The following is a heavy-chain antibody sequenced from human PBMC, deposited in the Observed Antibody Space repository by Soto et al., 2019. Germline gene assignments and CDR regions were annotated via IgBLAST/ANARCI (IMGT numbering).Heavy chain of an antibody. Sequence: GASVKVSCKASGYTFTSYGISWVRQAPGQGLEWMGWVSPYNGDTSYAQKVQGRVTMTTDTSTRTAYLELRSLRSDDTAVYYCAREVGNMDVWGQGTTVTVSS. CDR3: AREVGNMDV. CDR1: GYTFTSYG. CDR2: VSPYNGDT. D-gene: IGHD2-2*01. V-gene: IGHV1-18*04. J-gene: IGHJ6*02.